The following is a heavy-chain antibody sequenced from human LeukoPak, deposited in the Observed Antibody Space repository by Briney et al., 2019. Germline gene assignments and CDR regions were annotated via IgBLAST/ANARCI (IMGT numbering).Heavy chain of an antibody. D-gene: IGHD1-26*01. CDR2: IYNSGST. Sequence: SQTMSLTCTVSGRSISSSSYYWGWIRHPPVKGLEWIGSIYNSGSTYYNPSLKSRVTISVDTSKNQFSLKLSSVTAADTAVYYCARIVGASDYWGQGTLVTVSS. CDR1: GRSISSSSYY. V-gene: IGHV4-39*01. CDR3: ARIVGASDY. J-gene: IGHJ4*02.